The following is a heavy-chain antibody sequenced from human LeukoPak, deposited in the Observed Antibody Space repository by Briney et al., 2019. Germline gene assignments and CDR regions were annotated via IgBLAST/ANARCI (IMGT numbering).Heavy chain of an antibody. CDR1: GGSIRNYY. D-gene: IGHD2-15*01. CDR3: ARAEYCSGDSCHQAFDT. J-gene: IGHJ5*02. Sequence: SETLSLTCTVSGGSIRNYYWNWVRHPPGKGLEWLGYVRSSGSTDYSPSLKSRVTISVPTPKTRSTLSLSSVTAAETAVYFCARAEYCSGDSCHQAFDTWGQGDPVT. CDR2: VRSSGST. V-gene: IGHV4-59*13.